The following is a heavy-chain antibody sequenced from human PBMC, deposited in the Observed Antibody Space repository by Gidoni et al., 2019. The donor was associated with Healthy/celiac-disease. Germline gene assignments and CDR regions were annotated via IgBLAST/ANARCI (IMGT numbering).Heavy chain of an antibody. J-gene: IGHJ4*02. Sequence: QVQRVESVGGGVQPGGALRVSCAESGFTFSSYGMHWVREAPGKGLECVAFIRYYGSNKYYADSVKGRFTISRDHSKNSLYLQMNSLRAEDTAVYYCATAHAFNWGKDTNAPESIDYWGQGTLVTVSS. V-gene: IGHV3-30*02. D-gene: IGHD7-27*01. CDR3: ATAHAFNWGKDTNAPESIDY. CDR1: GFTFSSYG. CDR2: IRYYGSNK.